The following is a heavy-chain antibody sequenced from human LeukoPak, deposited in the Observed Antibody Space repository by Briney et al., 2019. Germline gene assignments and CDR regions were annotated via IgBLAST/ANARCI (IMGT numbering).Heavy chain of an antibody. J-gene: IGHJ3*02. CDR1: GDSVSSDSAA. CDR3: ARDLLEGESLRHAFDI. D-gene: IGHD3-10*01. V-gene: IGHV6-1*01. Sequence: SQTLSLTCAISGDSVSSDSAAWNWIRQSPSRGLEWLGRTYYRSKWYNDYAVSVKSRITINPDTSKNQFSLQLNSVTPEDTAVYYCARDLLEGESLRHAFDIWGQGTMVTVSS. CDR2: TYYRSKWYN.